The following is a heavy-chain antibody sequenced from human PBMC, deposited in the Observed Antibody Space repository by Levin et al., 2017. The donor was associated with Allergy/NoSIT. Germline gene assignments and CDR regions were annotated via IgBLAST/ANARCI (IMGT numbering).Heavy chain of an antibody. CDR2: INSDGSST. CDR3: VGIVVVVAATPA. CDR1: GFTFSSYW. J-gene: IGHJ5*02. D-gene: IGHD2-15*01. Sequence: GGSLRLSCAASGFTFSSYWMHWVRQAPGKGLVWVSRINSDGSSTSYADSVKGRFTISRDNAKNTLYLQMNSLRAEDTAVYYCVGIVVVVAATPAWGQGTLVTVSS. V-gene: IGHV3-74*01.